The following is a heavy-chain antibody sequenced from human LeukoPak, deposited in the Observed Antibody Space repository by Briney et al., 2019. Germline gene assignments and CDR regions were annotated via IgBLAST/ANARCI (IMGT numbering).Heavy chain of an antibody. V-gene: IGHV4-59*01. D-gene: IGHD6-19*01. CDR1: GGSISSYY. CDR2: IYYSGST. Sequence: SETLSLTCTVSGGSISSYYWSWIRQPPGKGLEWIGYIYYSGSTNYNPSLKRRVTISVDTSKNQFSLKLSSVTAADTAVYYWARSTSGWLVDYWGQGTLVTVSS. CDR3: ARSTSGWLVDY. J-gene: IGHJ4*02.